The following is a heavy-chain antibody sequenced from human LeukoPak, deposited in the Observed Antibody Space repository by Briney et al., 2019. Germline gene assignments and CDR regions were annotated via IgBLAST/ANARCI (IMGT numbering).Heavy chain of an antibody. CDR1: GFTFSSYG. CDR2: ISGSGGST. V-gene: IGHV3-23*01. D-gene: IGHD6-13*01. CDR3: ARAYSNGWYYFDY. J-gene: IGHJ4*02. Sequence: PGGSLRLSCAASGFTFSSYGMSWVRQAPGKGLEWVSAISGSGGSTYYADSMRGRFTISRDNTKNSLSLQMNSLRADDTAVYYCARAYSNGWYYFDYWGQGTLVTVSS.